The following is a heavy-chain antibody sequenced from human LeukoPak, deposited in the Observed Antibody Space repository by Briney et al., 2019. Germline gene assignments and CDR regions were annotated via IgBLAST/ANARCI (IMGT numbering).Heavy chain of an antibody. D-gene: IGHD5-18*01. CDR1: GGSISSYY. CDR2: IYYSGST. V-gene: IGHV4-59*01. CDR3: ARSGYKYGADALDI. Sequence: SETLSLTCTVSGGSISSYYWTWIRQPPGKGLEWIGYIYYSGSTNYNPSLKRRVTISVDTSTNKLSLTLSSVNAADTDVYSCARSGYKYGADALDIWGQGKLVTVSS. J-gene: IGHJ3*02.